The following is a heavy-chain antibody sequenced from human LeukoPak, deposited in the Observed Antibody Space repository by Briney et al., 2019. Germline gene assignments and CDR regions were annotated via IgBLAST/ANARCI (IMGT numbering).Heavy chain of an antibody. CDR3: TTGMSGGLQLWLRMWSDY. J-gene: IGHJ4*02. Sequence: GGSLRLSCAASGFTFSNAWMSWVRQAPGKGLEWVGRIKSKTDGGTTDYAAPVKGRFTISRDDSKNTLYLQMNSLKTEDTAVYYCTTGMSGGLQLWLRMWSDYWGQGTLVTVSS. D-gene: IGHD5-18*01. CDR1: GFTFSNAW. V-gene: IGHV3-15*01. CDR2: IKSKTDGGTT.